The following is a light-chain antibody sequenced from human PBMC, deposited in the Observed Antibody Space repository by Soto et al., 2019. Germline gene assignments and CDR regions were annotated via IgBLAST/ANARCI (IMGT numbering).Light chain of an antibody. CDR3: QQNGSSPWM. J-gene: IGKJ1*01. V-gene: IGKV3-20*01. CDR1: QSVSSNY. Sequence: EVVLTQSPGTLSLSPGERXTLSCRASQSVSSNYVAWYQQIPGQTPRLLIYGASSRATGIPDRFSGSGSGTDFTLTLSRLEPEDFAVYYCQQNGSSPWMFGQGTKVDIK. CDR2: GAS.